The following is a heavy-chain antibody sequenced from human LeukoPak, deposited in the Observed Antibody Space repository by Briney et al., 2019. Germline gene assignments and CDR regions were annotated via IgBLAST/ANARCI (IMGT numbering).Heavy chain of an antibody. Sequence: PSETLSLTCTVSGYSISSGYYWGWIRQPPGKGLEWIGSIYHSGSTYYNPSLKSRVTISVDTSKNQFSLKLSSVTAADTAVYYCARGRDDSSGYWDHYFDYWGQGTLVTVSS. V-gene: IGHV4-38-2*02. CDR1: GYSISSGYY. CDR3: ARGRDDSSGYWDHYFDY. J-gene: IGHJ4*02. D-gene: IGHD3-22*01. CDR2: IYHSGST.